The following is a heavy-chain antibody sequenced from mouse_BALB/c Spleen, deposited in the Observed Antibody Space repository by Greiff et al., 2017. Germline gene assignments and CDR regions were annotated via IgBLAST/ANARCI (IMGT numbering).Heavy chain of an antibody. CDR3: ARSYYYGSSYYAMDY. D-gene: IGHD1-1*01. Sequence: EVKLVESGPGLVKPSQSLSLTCTVTGYSITSDYAWNWIRQFPGNKLEWMGYISYSGSTSYNPSLKSRISITRDTSKNQFFLQLNSVTTEDTATYYCARSYYYGSSYYAMDYWGQGTSVTVSS. J-gene: IGHJ4*01. CDR1: GYSITSDYA. V-gene: IGHV3-2*02. CDR2: ISYSGST.